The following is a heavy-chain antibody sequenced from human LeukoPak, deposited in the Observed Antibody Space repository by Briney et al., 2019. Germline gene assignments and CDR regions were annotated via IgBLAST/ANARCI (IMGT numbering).Heavy chain of an antibody. Sequence: GGSLRLSCAASGFTFSSYEMNWVRQAPGKGLEWVSYITSSGTTLYHADSVKGRFTISRDNAKNSLYLQMSSLRAEDTAMYYCARSGNYFDYWGQGTLVTVSS. CDR2: ITSSGTTL. J-gene: IGHJ4*02. CDR3: ARSGNYFDY. V-gene: IGHV3-48*03. CDR1: GFTFSSYE.